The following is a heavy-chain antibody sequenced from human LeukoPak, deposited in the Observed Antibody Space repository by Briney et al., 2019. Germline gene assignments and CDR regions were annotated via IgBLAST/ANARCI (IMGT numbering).Heavy chain of an antibody. CDR2: ISYDGSNK. D-gene: IGHD3-22*01. CDR1: VFTYSSYG. Sequence: GGSLTLFCAASVFTYSSYGVHWARQAPGKGLEWVAVISYDGSNKYYADSVKGRFTISRDNSKNMLYLQMNSLRAEDTAVYYCANSAQVAHDSSGDYGEFDYWGQGTLVTVSS. J-gene: IGHJ4*02. V-gene: IGHV3-30*18. CDR3: ANSAQVAHDSSGDYGEFDY.